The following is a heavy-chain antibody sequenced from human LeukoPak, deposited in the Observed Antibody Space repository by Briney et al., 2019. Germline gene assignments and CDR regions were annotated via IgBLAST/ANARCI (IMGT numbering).Heavy chain of an antibody. CDR2: ISGSGGST. CDR3: ARARAVLLDAFDI. CDR1: GFSFNSYA. D-gene: IGHD2-15*01. Sequence: GGSLRLSCVASGFSFNSYAMTWVRQAPGKGLEWVATISGSGGSTYYADSVKGRFTISRGNSKNTLYLQMNSLRAEDTAVYYCARARAVLLDAFDIWGQGTMVTVSS. V-gene: IGHV3-23*01. J-gene: IGHJ3*02.